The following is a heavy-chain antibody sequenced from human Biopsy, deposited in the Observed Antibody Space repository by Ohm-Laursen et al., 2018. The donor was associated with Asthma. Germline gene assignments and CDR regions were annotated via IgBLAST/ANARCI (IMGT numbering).Heavy chain of an antibody. V-gene: IGHV4-30-4*01. CDR1: GGYIDSHDWS. J-gene: IGHJ6*01. CDR3: ARVRRYGDIFFGMDV. D-gene: IGHD4-17*01. CDR2: AHFSGST. Sequence: TLSLTCTVSGGYIDSHDWSWCWIRQSPGKGLQWLGYAHFSGSTHYNPSLDRRIRMSVDTSKSQVSLSLTSVSDADTAVYFCARVRRYGDIFFGMDVWGQGTTVTVSS.